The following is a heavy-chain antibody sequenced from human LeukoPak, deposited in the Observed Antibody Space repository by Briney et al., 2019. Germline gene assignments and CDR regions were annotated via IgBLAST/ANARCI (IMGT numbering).Heavy chain of an antibody. D-gene: IGHD3-3*01. CDR2: ISSRSSTI. CDR1: GFTXXXXX. J-gene: IGHJ4*02. Sequence: GFTXXXXXXXXVRQXXGXGXXXXXYISSRSSTIYYADSVKGRFTISRDNAKNSLYLQMNSLRAEDTAVYYCARDSITIFGVVNPFDYWGQGTLVTVSS. V-gene: IGHV3-48*01. CDR3: ARDSITIFGVVNPFDY.